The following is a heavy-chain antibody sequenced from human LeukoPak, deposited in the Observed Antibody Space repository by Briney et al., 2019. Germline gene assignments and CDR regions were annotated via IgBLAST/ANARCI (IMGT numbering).Heavy chain of an antibody. J-gene: IGHJ4*02. V-gene: IGHV1-18*01. CDR1: GYTFTSYG. CDR3: ARDVFRWELRTSFDY. D-gene: IGHD1-26*01. Sequence: ASVKVSCKASGYTFTSYGISWVRQAPGQGLEWMGWISAYNGNTNYAQKLQGRVTMTTDTSTSTAYMELRSLRSDDTAVYYCARDVFRWELRTSFDYWGQGTLVTVSS. CDR2: ISAYNGNT.